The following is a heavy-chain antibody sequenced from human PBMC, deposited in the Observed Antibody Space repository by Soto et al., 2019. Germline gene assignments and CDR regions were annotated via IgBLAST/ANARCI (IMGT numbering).Heavy chain of an antibody. D-gene: IGHD2-21*02. Sequence: SETLSLTCTVSGGSISSYYWSWIRQPPGKGLEWIGYIYYSASTNYSPSLKSRVTISVHTSKNQFSLNLSSVTAADTAVYYCARDLPYCGGDCYSLDYWGQGTLVTVSS. CDR2: IYYSAST. J-gene: IGHJ4*02. V-gene: IGHV4-59*12. CDR1: GGSISSYY. CDR3: ARDLPYCGGDCYSLDY.